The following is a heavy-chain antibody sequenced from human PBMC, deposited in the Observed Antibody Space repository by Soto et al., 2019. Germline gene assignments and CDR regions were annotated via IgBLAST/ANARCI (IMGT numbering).Heavy chain of an antibody. CDR3: ARGQRSSWNTYYFDY. J-gene: IGHJ4*02. Sequence: PSETLSLTCTVSGGSISSHSWSWIRQPPGKGLEWIGEIYHSGSTDYNPSLKSRVTISVDTSKNQFSLKLSSVTAADTAVYYCARGQRSSWNTYYFDYWGQGTLVTVSS. CDR1: GGSISSHS. CDR2: IYHSGST. D-gene: IGHD6-13*01. V-gene: IGHV4-59*11.